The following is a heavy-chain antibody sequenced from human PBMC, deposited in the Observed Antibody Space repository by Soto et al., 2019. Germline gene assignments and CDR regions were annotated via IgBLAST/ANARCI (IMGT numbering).Heavy chain of an antibody. CDR1: SFTFSSYW. V-gene: IGHV3-7*03. CDR3: ARAGPFISVAAPAFQYAMDV. D-gene: IGHD6-19*01. Sequence: DVRLVESGGGLVQPGGSLRLSCAASSFTFSSYWLSWVRQAPGKGLEWVATIKQDGSENYYVDSVKGRFTISRDNAKNSLYLQMSSLRADDRAVYYCARAGPFISVAAPAFQYAMDVWGQGTTVTVS. CDR2: IKQDGSEN. J-gene: IGHJ6*02.